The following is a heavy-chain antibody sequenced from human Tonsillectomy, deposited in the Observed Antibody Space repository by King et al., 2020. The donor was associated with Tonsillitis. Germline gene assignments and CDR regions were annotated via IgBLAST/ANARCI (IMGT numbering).Heavy chain of an antibody. CDR2: IYHSGST. V-gene: IGHV4-4*02. Sequence: VQLQESGPGLVKPSGTLSLTCAVSGGSISSSNWWSWVRQPPGQVLEWIGGIYHSGSTNYNPSLKSRVTITVDKSKNQFSSQLSSVTAADTAVYYCARATYYDSSGVDVDYWGQGTLVTVSS. D-gene: IGHD3-22*01. CDR3: ARATYYDSSGVDVDY. J-gene: IGHJ4*02. CDR1: GGSISSSNW.